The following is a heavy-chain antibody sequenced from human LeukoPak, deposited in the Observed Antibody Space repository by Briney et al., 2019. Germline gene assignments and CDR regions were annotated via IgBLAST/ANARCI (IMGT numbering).Heavy chain of an antibody. J-gene: IGHJ5*02. V-gene: IGHV1-69*02. Sequence: GASVKVSCKASGGTFSSYTISWVRQAPGQGLEWMGRIIPILGIANYAQKFQGRVTITADKSTSTAYMELSSLRSEDTAVYYCARGAGVAANNWFDPWGQGTLVTVSS. CDR2: IIPILGIA. D-gene: IGHD2-15*01. CDR3: ARGAGVAANNWFDP. CDR1: GGTFSSYT.